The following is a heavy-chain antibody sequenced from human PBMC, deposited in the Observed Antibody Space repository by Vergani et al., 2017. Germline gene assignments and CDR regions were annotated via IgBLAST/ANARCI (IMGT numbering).Heavy chain of an antibody. D-gene: IGHD2-21*02. CDR2: IYHSGST. CDR1: GGSISSSNW. J-gene: IGHJ3*02. CDR3: ASAAYCGGDCYIPGAFDI. V-gene: IGHV4-4*03. Sequence: QVQLQESGPGLVKHPGTLSLTCAVSGGSISSSNWWSWVRQPPGKGLEWIGEIYHSGSTNYNPSLKSRVTISVDTSKNQFSLKLSSVTAADTAVYYCASAAYCGGDCYIPGAFDIWGQGTMVTVSS.